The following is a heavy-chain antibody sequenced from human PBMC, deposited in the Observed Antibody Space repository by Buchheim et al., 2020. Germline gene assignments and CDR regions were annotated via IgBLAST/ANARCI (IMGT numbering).Heavy chain of an antibody. CDR2: IYHSGST. CDR1: NGSISSGGYY. CDR3: ARDRDGYNFLDY. D-gene: IGHD5-24*01. V-gene: IGHV4-31*03. J-gene: IGHJ4*02. Sequence: QVQLHESGPGLVEPSQTLSLTCNVSNGSISSGGYYWSWIRPLPGKGLEWIGYIYHSGSTYYNPSLKSRVTISADTSKNQLFLKLTSVTAADTAVYYCARDRDGYNFLDYWGQGT.